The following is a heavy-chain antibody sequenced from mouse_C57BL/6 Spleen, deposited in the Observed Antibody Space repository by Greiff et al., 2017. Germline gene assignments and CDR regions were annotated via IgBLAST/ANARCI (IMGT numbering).Heavy chain of an antibody. CDR2: IDPSDSYT. CDR3: ARRGRGYFDV. Sequence: VQLQQPGAELVKPGASVKLSCKASGYTFTSYWMQWVKQRPGQGLEWIGEIDPSDSYTNYKQKFKGKATLTIDTSSSTAYMQLSSLTSEDSAVYDCARRGRGYFDVGGTGTTVTVSS. CDR1: GYTFTSYW. J-gene: IGHJ1*03. D-gene: IGHD3-3*01. V-gene: IGHV1-50*01.